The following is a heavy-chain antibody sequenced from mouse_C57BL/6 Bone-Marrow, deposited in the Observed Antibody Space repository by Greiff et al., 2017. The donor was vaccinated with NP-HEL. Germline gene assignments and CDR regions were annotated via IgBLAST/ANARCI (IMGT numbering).Heavy chain of an antibody. V-gene: IGHV5-15*01. Sequence: EVKLVESGGGLVQPGGSLKLSCAASGFTFSDYGMAWVRQAPRQGPEWVAFISNLAYSIYYADTVTGRFTISRENAKNTLYLEMSSLRSEDTAMYYCARGGWFAYWGQGTLVTVSA. CDR3: ARGGWFAY. J-gene: IGHJ3*01. CDR2: ISNLAYSI. CDR1: GFTFSDYG.